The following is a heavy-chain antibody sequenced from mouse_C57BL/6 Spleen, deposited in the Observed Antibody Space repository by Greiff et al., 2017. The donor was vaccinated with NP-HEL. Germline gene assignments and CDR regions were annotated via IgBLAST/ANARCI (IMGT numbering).Heavy chain of an antibody. Sequence: QVQLQQPGAELVKPGASVKLSCKASGYTFTSYGISWVKQRTGQGLEWIGEIYPRSGNTYYNEKFKGKATLTADKSSSTAYMELRSLTSEDSAVYFCGRRAYGDYAMDYWGQGTSVTVSS. CDR2: IYPRSGNT. J-gene: IGHJ4*01. V-gene: IGHV1-81*01. CDR3: GRRAYGDYAMDY. CDR1: GYTFTSYG. D-gene: IGHD1-1*01.